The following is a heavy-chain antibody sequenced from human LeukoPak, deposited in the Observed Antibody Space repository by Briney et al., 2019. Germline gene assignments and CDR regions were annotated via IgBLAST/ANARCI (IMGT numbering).Heavy chain of an antibody. V-gene: IGHV3-53*01. CDR1: GFTVSSNY. J-gene: IGHJ4*02. D-gene: IGHD3-22*01. CDR3: ASNYYDSNSFDY. CDR2: IYSGGST. Sequence: PGGSLRLSCAASGFTVSSNYMSWVRQAPGKGLEWVSVIYSGGSTYYADSVKGRFTISRDNSKNTLYLQMNSLRAEDTAMYYCASNYYDSNSFDYWGQGTLVTVSS.